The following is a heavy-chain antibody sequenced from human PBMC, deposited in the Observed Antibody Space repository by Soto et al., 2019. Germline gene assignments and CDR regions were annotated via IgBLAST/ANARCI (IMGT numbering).Heavy chain of an antibody. J-gene: IGHJ5*02. V-gene: IGHV4-59*01. CDR3: ARGRKEWLVWFDP. CDR2: IYYSGST. CDR1: GGSISSYY. Sequence: SETLSLTCTVSGGSISSYYWSWIRQPPGKGLEWIGYIYYSGSTNYNPSLKSRVTISVDTSKNQFSLKLSSVTAADTAVYYCARGRKEWLVWFDPWGQGTLVTVSS. D-gene: IGHD6-19*01.